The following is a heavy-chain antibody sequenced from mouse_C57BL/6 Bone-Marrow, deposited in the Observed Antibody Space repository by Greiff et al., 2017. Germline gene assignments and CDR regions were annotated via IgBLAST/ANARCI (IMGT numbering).Heavy chain of an antibody. CDR2: IHPISGST. Sequence: VQLQQPGAELVKPGASVKLSCKASGYTFTSYWMHWVKQRPGQGLEWIGMIHPISGSTNYNEKFKSKATLTVDKSSSTAYMQLSSLTSEDSAVYYCARSRIYDGYYAWFAYWGKGTLVTVSA. V-gene: IGHV1-64*01. CDR1: GYTFTSYW. D-gene: IGHD2-3*01. J-gene: IGHJ3*01. CDR3: ARSRIYDGYYAWFAY.